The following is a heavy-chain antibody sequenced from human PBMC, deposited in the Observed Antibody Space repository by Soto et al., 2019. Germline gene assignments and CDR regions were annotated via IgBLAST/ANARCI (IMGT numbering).Heavy chain of an antibody. CDR2: ISSSSSYI. V-gene: IGHV3-21*01. Sequence: EVQLVESGGGLVKPGGSLRLSCAASGFTFSSYSMNWVRQAPGNGLEWVSSISSSSSYIYYADSVKGRFTISRDNAKNSLYLQMNSLRAEDTAVYYCARDKYSSGWHDAFDIWGQGTMVTVSS. CDR1: GFTFSSYS. J-gene: IGHJ3*02. D-gene: IGHD6-19*01. CDR3: ARDKYSSGWHDAFDI.